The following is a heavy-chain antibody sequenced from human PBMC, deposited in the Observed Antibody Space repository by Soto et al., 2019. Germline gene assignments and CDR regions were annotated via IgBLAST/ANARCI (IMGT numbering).Heavy chain of an antibody. J-gene: IGHJ6*02. V-gene: IGHV3-23*01. CDR2: ISGSGGST. CDR3: AKDYGDWTGLYYYGMDV. CDR1: GFTFSSYA. D-gene: IGHD4-17*01. Sequence: GGSLRLSCAASGFTFSSYAMSWVRQAPGKGLEWVSAISGSGGSTYYADSVKGRFTISRDNSEKTLYLQMNSLRAEDTAVYYCAKDYGDWTGLYYYGMDVWGQGTTVTVSS.